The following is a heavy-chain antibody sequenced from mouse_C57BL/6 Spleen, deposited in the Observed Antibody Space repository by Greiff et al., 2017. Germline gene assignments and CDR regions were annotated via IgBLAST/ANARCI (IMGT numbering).Heavy chain of an antibody. J-gene: IGHJ4*01. V-gene: IGHV5-6*01. D-gene: IGHD3-3*01. CDR2: ISSGGSYT. CDR3: ARLGSGIYAMDY. CDR1: GFTFSSYG. Sequence: EVKLVESGGDLVKPGGSLKLSCAASGFTFSSYGMSWVRQTPDKRLEWVATISSGGSYTYYPDSVKGRFTISRDNAKNTLYLQMSSLKSEDTAMYYCARLGSGIYAMDYWGQGTSVTVSS.